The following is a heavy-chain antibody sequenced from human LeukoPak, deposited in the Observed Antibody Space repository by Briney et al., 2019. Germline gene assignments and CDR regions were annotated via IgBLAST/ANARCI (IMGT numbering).Heavy chain of an antibody. CDR1: GFTFSSYA. V-gene: IGHV3-64*01. J-gene: IGHJ4*02. CDR2: ISSNGGST. CDR3: ARSDTAVADFDY. D-gene: IGHD6-19*01. Sequence: GGSLRLSCAASGFTFSSYAMHWVRQAPGQGLEYVSAISSNGGSTYYANSVKGRFTISRDNSKNTLYLQMGSLRAEDMAVYYCARSDTAVADFDYWGQGTLVTVSS.